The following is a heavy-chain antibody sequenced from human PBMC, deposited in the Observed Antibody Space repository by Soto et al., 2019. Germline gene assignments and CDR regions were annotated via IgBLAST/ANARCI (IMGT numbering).Heavy chain of an antibody. D-gene: IGHD2-15*01. CDR2: IAYDSSVK. V-gene: IGHV3-30*18. CDR3: AKDREVVWDYYYYGMDV. CDR1: GFEFRKYG. Sequence: GGSLRLSCEGSGFEFRKYGIHWVRQAPGKGLEWVAVIAYDSSVKYYADSVKGRFTVSRDNSKNTLYLQMNSLRAEDTAVYYCAKDREVVWDYYYYGMDVWGQGTTVTVSS. J-gene: IGHJ6*02.